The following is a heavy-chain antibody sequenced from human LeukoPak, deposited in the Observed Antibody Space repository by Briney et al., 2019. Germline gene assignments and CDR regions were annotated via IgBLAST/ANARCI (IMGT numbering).Heavy chain of an antibody. Sequence: GASLKISCKGSGYSFTTYWIAWVRQLPGKGLEWMGMIYPGDSDTTYSPSFQGQVTISADKSISTAYLQWRSLRASDTAMYYCARLLEGVAGTWGYWGQGTLVTVS. D-gene: IGHD6-19*01. V-gene: IGHV5-51*01. CDR3: ARLLEGVAGTWGY. J-gene: IGHJ4*02. CDR1: GYSFTTYW. CDR2: IYPGDSDT.